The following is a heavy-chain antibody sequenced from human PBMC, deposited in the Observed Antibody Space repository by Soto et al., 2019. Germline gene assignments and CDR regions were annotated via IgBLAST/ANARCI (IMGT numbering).Heavy chain of an antibody. CDR3: AKEPIRFTMVRGPHPSY. D-gene: IGHD3-10*01. CDR1: GFTFSSYW. V-gene: IGHV3-7*01. CDR2: MNQDGSDR. Sequence: PGGSLRLSCAVSGFTFSSYWMSWVRQAPGKGLEWVAKMNQDGSDRYYVDSVKGRFTVSRDNAKNSLYLQVNSLRAEDMAVYYCAKEPIRFTMVRGPHPSYWGQGTLVTVSS. J-gene: IGHJ4*02.